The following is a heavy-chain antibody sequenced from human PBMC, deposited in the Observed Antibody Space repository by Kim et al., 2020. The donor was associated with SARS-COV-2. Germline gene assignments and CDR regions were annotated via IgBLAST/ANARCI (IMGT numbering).Heavy chain of an antibody. D-gene: IGHD2-2*01. CDR3: ARGTTGYQLPPPYYYYYYMDV. CDR1: GGSISSYY. Sequence: SETLSLTCTVSGGSISSYYWSWIRQPPGKGLEWIGYIYYSGSTNYNPSLKSRVTISVDTSKNQFSLKLSSVTAADTAVYYCARGTTGYQLPPPYYYYYYMDVWGKGTTVTVSS. J-gene: IGHJ6*03. CDR2: IYYSGST. V-gene: IGHV4-59*01.